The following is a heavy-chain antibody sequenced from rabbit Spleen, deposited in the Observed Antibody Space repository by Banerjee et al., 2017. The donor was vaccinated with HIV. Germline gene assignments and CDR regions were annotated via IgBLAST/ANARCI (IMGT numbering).Heavy chain of an antibody. J-gene: IGHJ4*01. CDR3: ARETSSGWGVVSFYFNL. Sequence: QSLEESGGDLVKPGASLTLTCTASGFSFSYSDYMCWVRQPPGKGPEWIACIGAGSSTSTYYATWAKGRFTISKTSSTTVTLQMTSLTAADTATYFCARETSSGWGVVSFYFNLWGPGTLVTVS. CDR2: IGAGSSTST. V-gene: IGHV1S40*01. D-gene: IGHD4-1*01. CDR1: GFSFSYSDY.